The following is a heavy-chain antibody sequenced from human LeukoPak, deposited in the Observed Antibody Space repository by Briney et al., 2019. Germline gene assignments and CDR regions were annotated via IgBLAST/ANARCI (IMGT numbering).Heavy chain of an antibody. D-gene: IGHD3-10*01. J-gene: IGHJ4*02. Sequence: GGSLRLSCAASGFTFSSFAMSWVRQAPGKGLEWVSTISDSGGYTYYADSVKGRFTISRDNSKNTLYLHMNGLRAEDTAVYYCAKLGNFASGSYSDWGQGTLVTVSS. CDR3: AKLGNFASGSYSD. V-gene: IGHV3-23*01. CDR2: ISDSGGYT. CDR1: GFTFSSFA.